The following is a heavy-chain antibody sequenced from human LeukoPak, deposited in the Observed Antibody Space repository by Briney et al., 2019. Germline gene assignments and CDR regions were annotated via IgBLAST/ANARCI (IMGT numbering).Heavy chain of an antibody. D-gene: IGHD3-3*01. CDR1: GFTFSNYA. V-gene: IGHV3-23*01. CDR3: ARDRQDYDFWSGYFDY. J-gene: IGHJ4*02. Sequence: GGSLRLPCGASGFTFSNYAMSWVRQAPGKGLEWVSGIRDSGGNTYYADSVKGRFTISRDNSKNTLYLQMNSLRAEDTAVYYCARDRQDYDFWSGYFDYWGQGTLVTVSS. CDR2: IRDSGGNT.